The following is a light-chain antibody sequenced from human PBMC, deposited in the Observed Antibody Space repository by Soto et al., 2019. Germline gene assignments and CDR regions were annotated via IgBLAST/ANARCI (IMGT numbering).Light chain of an antibody. CDR1: QSISSW. CDR2: DAS. Sequence: DIQMTQSPSTLSASVGDRVTITCRASQSISSWLAWYQQKPGKAPKLLIYDASSLESGVPSRFSGSGSGTEFTLTISSLQPDDFATYYCLQASTFPRTFGQGTKVDI. V-gene: IGKV1-5*01. J-gene: IGKJ1*01. CDR3: LQASTFPRT.